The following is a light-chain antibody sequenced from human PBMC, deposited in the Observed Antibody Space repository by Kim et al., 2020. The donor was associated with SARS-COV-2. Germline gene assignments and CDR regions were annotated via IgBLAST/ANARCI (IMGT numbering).Light chain of an antibody. V-gene: IGLV3-19*01. CDR3: GSRDNNGPGV. CDR2: DKN. J-gene: IGLJ3*02. Sequence: SSELTQDPAVSVALGQTVRITCLGDSLRKYPASWYQQKPGQAPILVMHDKNNVRPSGVPDRFSGTNSGKTAFLTITGAQVDDEAAYYCGSRDNNGPGVFGGGTQLTVL. CDR1: SLRKYP.